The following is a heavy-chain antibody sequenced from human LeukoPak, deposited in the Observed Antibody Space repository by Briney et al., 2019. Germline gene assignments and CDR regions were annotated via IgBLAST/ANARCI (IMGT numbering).Heavy chain of an antibody. V-gene: IGHV4-59*01. D-gene: IGHD3-22*01. CDR2: IYYSGST. Sequence: PSETLSLTCTVSGGSISSYYWSWIRQPPGKGLEWIGYIYYSGSTNYNPSLKSRVTISVDTSKNQFSLKLSSVTAADTAVYYCARAGYYYDSSGYYLLRDWGQGTLVTVSS. J-gene: IGHJ4*02. CDR1: GGSISSYY. CDR3: ARAGYYYDSSGYYLLRD.